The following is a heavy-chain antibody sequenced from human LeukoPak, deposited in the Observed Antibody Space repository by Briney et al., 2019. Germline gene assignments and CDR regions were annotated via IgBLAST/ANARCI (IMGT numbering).Heavy chain of an antibody. CDR3: VRWDYYGSGSRRLDY. Sequence: SETLSLTCTVSGGSISNYFWNWIRQPPGKGLEWIGYIYYTGTTNYNPSLNSRVTISVDTSKNQFSLKMSSVTAADTAVYYCVRWDYYGSGSRRLDYWGQGTLVTVSS. CDR2: IYYTGTT. J-gene: IGHJ4*02. CDR1: GGSISNYF. V-gene: IGHV4-59*08. D-gene: IGHD3-10*01.